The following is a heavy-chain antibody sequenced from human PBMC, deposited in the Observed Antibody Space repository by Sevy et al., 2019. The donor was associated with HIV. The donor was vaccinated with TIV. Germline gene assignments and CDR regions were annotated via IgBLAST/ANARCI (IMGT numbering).Heavy chain of an antibody. CDR3: ARGYYDFWSGYYRRDAFDS. D-gene: IGHD3-3*01. J-gene: IGHJ3*02. Sequence: ASVKVSCKASGYTFTSYGISWVRQAPGQGLEWMGWISAYNGDTNYAQKLQGRVTMTTDTSTSTAYMELRSLRSDDTAVYFCARGYYDFWSGYYRRDAFDSWGQGTRVTVSS. CDR2: ISAYNGDT. CDR1: GYTFTSYG. V-gene: IGHV1-18*01.